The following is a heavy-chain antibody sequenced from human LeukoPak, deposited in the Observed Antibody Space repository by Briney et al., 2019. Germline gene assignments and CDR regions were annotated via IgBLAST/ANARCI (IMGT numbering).Heavy chain of an antibody. V-gene: IGHV3-48*03. CDR2: ISSSGSTI. Sequence: GGSLRLSGAASGFTFSSYEMNWVRQAPGKGLEWVSYISSSGSTIYYADSVKGRFTISRDNAKNSLYLQMNSLRAEDTAVYYCARDNYDILTGYLTNYFDYWGQGTLVTVSS. CDR3: ARDNYDILTGYLTNYFDY. D-gene: IGHD3-9*01. CDR1: GFTFSSYE. J-gene: IGHJ4*02.